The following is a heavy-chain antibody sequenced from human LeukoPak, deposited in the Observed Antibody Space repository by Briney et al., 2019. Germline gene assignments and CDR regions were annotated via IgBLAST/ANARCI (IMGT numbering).Heavy chain of an antibody. CDR2: IFHTGDV. V-gene: IGHV4-38-2*02. CDR3: ARVVASTSIDS. CDR1: GYSINSGYF. Sequence: TTSETLSLTCTVSGYSINSGYFWGWVRQPPGKGPEWIGSIFHTGDVYYNPSLRSRVTLSIDTSRNQVSLKVTSVTAADTALYYCARVVASTSIDSWGQGILVTVSS. J-gene: IGHJ4*02. D-gene: IGHD2-15*01.